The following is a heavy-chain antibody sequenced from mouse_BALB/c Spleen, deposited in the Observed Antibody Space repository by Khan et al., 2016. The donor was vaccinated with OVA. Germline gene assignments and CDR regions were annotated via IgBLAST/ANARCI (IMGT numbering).Heavy chain of an antibody. J-gene: IGHJ2*01. CDR3: ARGGYDYGLFDY. V-gene: IGHV1-7*01. CDR2: INPSTDYT. CDR1: GYTFTNYW. D-gene: IGHD2-4*01. Sequence: LEESGAELAKPGASVKMSCKASGYTFTNYWMHWVKQRPGQGLEWIGYINPSTDYTEYNQKFKDKATLTADKSSSTAYMQLSSLTSVDSAVYYCARGGYDYGLFDYWGQGTTLTVSS.